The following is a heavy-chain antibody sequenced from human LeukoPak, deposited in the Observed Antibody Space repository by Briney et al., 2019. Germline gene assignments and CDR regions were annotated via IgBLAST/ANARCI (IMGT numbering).Heavy chain of an antibody. J-gene: IGHJ5*02. CDR3: ARTYGDSGWFDP. CDR2: IHHSGSS. Sequence: PSETLSLTCTVSGGSISSGGYYWSWIRQHPGKGLEWIGYIHHSGSSYYNPSLKSRVTISVDTSKNQFSLKLSSVTAADTAVYYCARTYGDSGWFDPWGQGTLVTVSS. V-gene: IGHV4-31*03. CDR1: GGSISSGGYY. D-gene: IGHD4-17*01.